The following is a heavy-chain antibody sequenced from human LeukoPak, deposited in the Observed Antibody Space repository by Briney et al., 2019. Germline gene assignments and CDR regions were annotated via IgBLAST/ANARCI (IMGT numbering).Heavy chain of an antibody. CDR3: ARGLAVVLPTAMVY. Sequence: SETLSLTCTVSGYSISSGYYWGWIRQPPGKGLEWIGSIYHSGSTYYNPSLKSRVTISVDTSKNQFPLKLSSLNSDDTAIYYCARGLAVVLPTAMVYWGQGTLVTVSS. J-gene: IGHJ4*02. CDR2: IYHSGST. D-gene: IGHD2-2*01. CDR1: GYSISSGYY. V-gene: IGHV4-38-2*02.